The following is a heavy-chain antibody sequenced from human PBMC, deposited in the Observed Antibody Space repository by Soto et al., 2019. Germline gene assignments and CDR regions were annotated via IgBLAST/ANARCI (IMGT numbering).Heavy chain of an antibody. CDR2: IYYRGNT. J-gene: IGHJ4*02. V-gene: IGHV4-39*01. CDR3: AGHSRGLAASYFDY. Sequence: QLQLQESGPGLVKPSETLSLTCTVSGGSISSSSYYWGWIRQPPGKGLEWIGSIYYRGNTYYNPSLKSRVTITVDPAKTQFSPELSSVTAADTAVYYCAGHSRGLAASYFDYLGQGTLVTVSS. D-gene: IGHD2-15*01. CDR1: GGSISSSSYY.